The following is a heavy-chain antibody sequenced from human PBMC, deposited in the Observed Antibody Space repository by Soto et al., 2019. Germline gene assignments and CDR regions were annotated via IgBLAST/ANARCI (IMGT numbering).Heavy chain of an antibody. J-gene: IGHJ6*03. D-gene: IGHD3-10*01. Sequence: TLSLTCTVSGGSISSSSYYWGWIRQPPGKGLEWIGSIYYSGSTYYNPSLKSRVTISVDTSKNQFSLKLSSVTAADTAVYYCAQGSGSYPFYYYYMDVWGKGTTVTVSS. CDR3: AQGSGSYPFYYYYMDV. V-gene: IGHV4-39*01. CDR1: GGSISSSSYY. CDR2: IYYSGST.